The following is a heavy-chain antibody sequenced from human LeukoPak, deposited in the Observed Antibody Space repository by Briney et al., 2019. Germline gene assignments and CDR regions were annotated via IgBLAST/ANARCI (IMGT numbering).Heavy chain of an antibody. CDR1: GGSLNNYY. CDR3: TRHPGGNAAHRFDY. V-gene: IGHV4-59*08. CDR2: IHYNGDT. J-gene: IGHJ4*02. D-gene: IGHD4-23*01. Sequence: SETLSLTCTVSGGSLNNYYWNWIRQPPGTGLEWIGYIHYNGDTNYNPSLKSRVTISVDTSKNQFSLNLNSVTAADTAVYYCTRHPGGNAAHRFDYWGQGFLVTVSS.